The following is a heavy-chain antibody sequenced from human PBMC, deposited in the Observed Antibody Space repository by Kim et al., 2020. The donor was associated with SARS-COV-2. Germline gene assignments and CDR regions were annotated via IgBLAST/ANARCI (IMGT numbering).Heavy chain of an antibody. D-gene: IGHD6-13*01. CDR1: VGSFSGYY. V-gene: IGHV4-34*01. J-gene: IGHJ4*02. CDR3: ARFPSSALDY. CDR2: INHRGST. Sequence: SETLSLTCAVYVGSFSGYYWSWVRQPPGKGLEWIGEINHRGSTNYNPSRKSRVTISVDTSKNQFSLKLSSVTAADAAVYFCARFPSSALDYWGQGTRVTVSS.